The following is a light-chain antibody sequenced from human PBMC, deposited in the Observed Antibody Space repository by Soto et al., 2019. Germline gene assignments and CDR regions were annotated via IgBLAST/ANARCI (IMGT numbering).Light chain of an antibody. CDR1: TSNIGDNT. J-gene: IGLJ3*02. CDR3: STWDDSLNAWV. Sequence: QSVLTQPPSESGTPGQRVAISCSGTTSNIGDNTVHWYQQLPGTAPKLLIYNNDRRPSGVPDRFSGSKSGTSASLAISGLQSEDEADYFCSTWDDSLNAWVFGGGTKLTVL. CDR2: NND. V-gene: IGLV1-44*01.